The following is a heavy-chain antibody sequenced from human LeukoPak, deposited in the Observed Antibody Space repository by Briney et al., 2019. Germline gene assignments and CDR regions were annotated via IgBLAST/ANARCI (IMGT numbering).Heavy chain of an antibody. J-gene: IGHJ4*02. Sequence: ASVKVSCKASGGTFSSYAISWVRQAPGQGLEWMGRIIPIFGTANYAQKFQGRVTITTDESTSTAYMVLSSLRSEDTAVYYCARVVPAATSTWYFDYWGQGTLVTVSS. V-gene: IGHV1-69*05. CDR2: IIPIFGTA. D-gene: IGHD2-2*01. CDR1: GGTFSSYA. CDR3: ARVVPAATSTWYFDY.